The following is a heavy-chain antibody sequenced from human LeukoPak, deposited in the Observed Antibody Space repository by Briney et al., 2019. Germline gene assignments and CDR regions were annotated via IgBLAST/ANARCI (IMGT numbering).Heavy chain of an antibody. J-gene: IGHJ4*02. CDR2: IYYSGST. V-gene: IGHV4-59*01. CDR1: GASIDSYY. D-gene: IGHD4-17*01. Sequence: SETLSLTCTISGASIDSYYWSWIRQPPGQGLEWIGYIYYSGSTNYNPSLKSRVTISVDTSKNQFSLKLSSVTAADPALYYCARSEGAVTTIENFEYWDRGNVVLVSS. CDR3: ARSEGAVTTIENFEY.